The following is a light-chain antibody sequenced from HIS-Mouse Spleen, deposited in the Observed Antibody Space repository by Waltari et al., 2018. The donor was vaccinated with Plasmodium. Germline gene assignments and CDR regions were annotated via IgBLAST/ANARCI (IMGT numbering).Light chain of an antibody. J-gene: IGKJ4*01. CDR2: DAS. V-gene: IGKV3-11*01. CDR1: QSVSSY. CDR3: QQRSNWPPLT. Sequence: EIVLTQSPATLSLSPGEIATPYCRASQSVSSYLAWYQTKPGQAPRLLIYDASNRATGIPARFSGSGSGTDFTLTISSLEPEDFAVYYCQQRSNWPPLTFGGGTKVEIK.